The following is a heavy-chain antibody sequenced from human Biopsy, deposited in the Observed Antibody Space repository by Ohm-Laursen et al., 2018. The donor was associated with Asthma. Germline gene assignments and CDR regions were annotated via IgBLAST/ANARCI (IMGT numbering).Heavy chain of an antibody. CDR3: ARGYSGSDRIVYYYSGLEV. CDR1: GDSFSNYA. Sequence: SVKVSCKASGDSFSNYAISWVRQAPGQGLEWMGGLIPVLGTPDHAQMFEGRVTITADESTSTAYMELSSLSSEDTAVYYCARGYSGSDRIVYYYSGLEVWAKGPRSPSL. J-gene: IGHJ6*02. V-gene: IGHV1-69*13. D-gene: IGHD5-12*01. CDR2: LIPVLGTP.